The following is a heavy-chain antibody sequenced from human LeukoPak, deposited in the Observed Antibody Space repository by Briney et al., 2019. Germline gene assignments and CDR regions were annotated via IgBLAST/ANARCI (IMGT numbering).Heavy chain of an antibody. D-gene: IGHD3-9*01. J-gene: IGHJ6*02. V-gene: IGHV3-33*03. Sequence: PGGSLRLSCAASGFTFSSYGMHWVRQAPGKGLEWVAVIWYDGSNKYYADSVKGRFTISRDNAKNSLYLQMNSLRAEDTALYYCAKDTASNYDTMDVWGQGTTVTVSS. CDR1: GFTFSSYG. CDR3: AKDTASNYDTMDV. CDR2: IWYDGSNK.